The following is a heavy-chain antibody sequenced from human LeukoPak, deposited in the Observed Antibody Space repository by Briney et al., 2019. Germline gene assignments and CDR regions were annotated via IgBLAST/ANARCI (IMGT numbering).Heavy chain of an antibody. V-gene: IGHV1-18*01. D-gene: IGHD3-10*01. Sequence: GASVKVSCKAFGYTFISYGINWVRQAPGQGLEWMGWLSGYNGNTNYAQKLQGRATMTTDTSTNTAYMELRSLRSDDTAVYYCARGEFRDAFQAPEYFHHWGQGTLVIVSS. CDR1: GYTFISYG. CDR3: ARGEFRDAFQAPEYFHH. CDR2: LSGYNGNT. J-gene: IGHJ1*01.